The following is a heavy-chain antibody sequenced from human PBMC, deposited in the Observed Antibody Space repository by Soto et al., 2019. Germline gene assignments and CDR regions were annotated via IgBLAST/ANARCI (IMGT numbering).Heavy chain of an antibody. CDR1: GFTFNSYA. J-gene: IGHJ4*02. V-gene: IGHV3-23*01. CDR2: VSGSGTST. Sequence: GGSLRLSCAASGFTFNSYAMSWVRQAPGKGLEWVSGVSGSGTSTYYADSVRGRFTISRDNSNNTYYLQMNNLRAEDTALYFCAEGMGQWTSNLFFESWGQGTLVTVSS. D-gene: IGHD6-19*01. CDR3: AEGMGQWTSNLFFES.